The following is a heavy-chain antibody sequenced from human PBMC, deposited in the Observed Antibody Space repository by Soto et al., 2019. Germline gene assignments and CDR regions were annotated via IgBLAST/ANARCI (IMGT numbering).Heavy chain of an antibody. CDR2: IIPIFGTA. V-gene: IGHV1-69*13. CDR1: GGTFSSYA. CDR3: ARNILTGYYDDYYYYGMDV. D-gene: IGHD3-9*01. J-gene: IGHJ6*02. Sequence: SVKVSCKASGGTFSSYAISWVRQAPGQGLEWMGGIIPIFGTANYAQKFQGRVTITADESTSTAYMELSSLRSEDTAVYYCARNILTGYYDDYYYYGMDVWGQRTKVTVSS.